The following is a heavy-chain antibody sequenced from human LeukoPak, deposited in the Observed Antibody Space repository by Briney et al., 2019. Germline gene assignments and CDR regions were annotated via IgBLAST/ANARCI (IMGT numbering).Heavy chain of an antibody. CDR2: MNPNSGNT. J-gene: IGHJ6*03. CDR1: GYTFSSYD. CDR3: ARDNGGTAMAYYYYYYMDV. V-gene: IGHV1-8*02. Sequence: ASVKVSCKASGYTFSSYDINWVRQASGQGLEWMGWMNPNSGNTGYAQKFQGRVTMTRNTSISTAYMELSSLRSEDTAVYYCARDNGGTAMAYYYYYYMDVWGKGTTVTISS. D-gene: IGHD5-18*01.